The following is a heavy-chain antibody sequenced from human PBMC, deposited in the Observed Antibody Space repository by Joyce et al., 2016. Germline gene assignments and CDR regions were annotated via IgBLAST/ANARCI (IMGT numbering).Heavy chain of an antibody. CDR1: GFTFTGYY. Sequence: QVQLVQSGTEVKKPGASVKVSCKASGFTFTGYYMHWVRQAPGKGLEMMGWIKMENGDTHYTQNGQGRVTMTRDTSINTAYMEVTRLRSDDTAFYYCAREGLPHGGFDYWGLGTLVTVSS. V-gene: IGHV1-2*02. CDR3: AREGLPHGGFDY. CDR2: IKMENGDT. J-gene: IGHJ4*02.